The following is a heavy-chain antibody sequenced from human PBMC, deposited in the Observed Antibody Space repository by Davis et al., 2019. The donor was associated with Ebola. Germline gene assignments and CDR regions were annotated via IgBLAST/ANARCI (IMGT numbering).Heavy chain of an antibody. Sequence: LETLSLTCTVSGGSISSYYWSWIRQPPGKGLEWIGYIYYSGSTNYNPSLKSRVTISVDTSKNQFSLKLSSVTAADTAVYYCARGHFGSYGMDVWGQGTTVTVSS. V-gene: IGHV4-59*12. CDR1: GGSISSYY. CDR2: IYYSGST. J-gene: IGHJ6*02. CDR3: ARGHFGSYGMDV. D-gene: IGHD3-10*01.